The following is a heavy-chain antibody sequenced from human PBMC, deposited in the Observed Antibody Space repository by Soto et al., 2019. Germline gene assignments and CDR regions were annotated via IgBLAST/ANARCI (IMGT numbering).Heavy chain of an antibody. CDR2: IDDRGYT. Sequence: SETLSLTCTLPGGSISTGGYYWSWIRQYPGKGLEWLGSIDDRGYTFYNPSLQSRLTLSMDTSKNQFSLELSSATAADTPVYFCARKQAGFFFAIDYWGQGTLLTVS. CDR1: GGSISTGGYY. V-gene: IGHV4-31*03. D-gene: IGHD3-3*01. J-gene: IGHJ4*02. CDR3: ARKQAGFFFAIDY.